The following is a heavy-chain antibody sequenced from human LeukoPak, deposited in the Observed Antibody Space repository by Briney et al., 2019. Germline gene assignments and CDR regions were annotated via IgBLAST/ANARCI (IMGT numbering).Heavy chain of an antibody. CDR3: ATHCSGTTCHRDY. J-gene: IGHJ4*02. CDR1: GFTFSSSA. Sequence: GGSLRLSCAASGFTFSSSAMHWVRQAPGKGLECGAFIQSDGSYKHYSDSVKGRFTISRDNSKNTLYLEMNSLRVVDTGVYYCATHCSGTTCHRDYWGQGTLVTVSS. D-gene: IGHD2-2*01. CDR2: IQSDGSYK. V-gene: IGHV3-30*02.